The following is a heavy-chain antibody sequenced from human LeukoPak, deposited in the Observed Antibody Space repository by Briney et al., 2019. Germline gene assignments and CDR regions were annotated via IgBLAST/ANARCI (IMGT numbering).Heavy chain of an antibody. D-gene: IGHD3-22*01. V-gene: IGHV3-48*03. CDR3: ARDLIWTYYYDSSGYLDAFDI. J-gene: IGHJ3*02. Sequence: GGSLRLSCAASGFTFSSYEMNWVRQAPGKGLEWVSYISSSGSTIYYADSVKGRFTISRDNAKSSLYLQMNSLRAEDTAVYYCARDLIWTYYYDSSGYLDAFDIWGQGTMVTVSS. CDR1: GFTFSSYE. CDR2: ISSSGSTI.